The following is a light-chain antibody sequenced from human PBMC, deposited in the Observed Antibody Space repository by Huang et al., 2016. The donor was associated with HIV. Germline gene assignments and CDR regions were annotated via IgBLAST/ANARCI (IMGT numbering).Light chain of an antibody. Sequence: DIQMTQSPSSLSAFVGDSVTITCRASQNIHTHLNWYQQGPGKGPKLLIYGASILNSGVPSRFSGSGSGTDFTLTINSLQPEDSATYSCQQSYSTPRVTFGPGTKVNI. CDR1: QNIHTH. CDR3: QQSYSTPRVT. CDR2: GAS. J-gene: IGKJ3*01. V-gene: IGKV1-39*01.